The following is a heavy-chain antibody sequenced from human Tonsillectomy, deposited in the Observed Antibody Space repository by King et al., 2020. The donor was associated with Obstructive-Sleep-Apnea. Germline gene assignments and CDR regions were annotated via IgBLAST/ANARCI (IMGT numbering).Heavy chain of an antibody. J-gene: IGHJ6*02. Sequence: VQLVESGGGLVQPGGSLRLSCSASGFTFSSYAMHWVRQAPGKGLEYVSAISSNGGSTYYADSVKGRFTISRDNSKNTLYLQMSSLRAEDTAVYYCVKDILRFLEWSPLEYGMDVWGQGTTVTVSS. D-gene: IGHD3-3*01. CDR2: ISSNGGST. CDR1: GFTFSSYA. V-gene: IGHV3-64D*09. CDR3: VKDILRFLEWSPLEYGMDV.